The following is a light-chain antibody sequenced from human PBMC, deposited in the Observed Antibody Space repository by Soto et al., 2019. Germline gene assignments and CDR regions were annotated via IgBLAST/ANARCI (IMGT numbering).Light chain of an antibody. Sequence: QSALTQPTSVSGSPGQSITIYCTGSGYDIGAYDYVSWYQQHPGKAPRLLIHGVRNRPPGISSRFSASKSGLTASLTISGLRAEDEADYYCSSFTTTPFYVFGPVTKDTV. V-gene: IGLV2-14*01. J-gene: IGLJ1*01. CDR1: GYDIGAYDY. CDR2: GVR. CDR3: SSFTTTPFYV.